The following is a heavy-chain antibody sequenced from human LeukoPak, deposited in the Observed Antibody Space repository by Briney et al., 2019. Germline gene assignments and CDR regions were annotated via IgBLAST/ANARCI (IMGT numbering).Heavy chain of an antibody. CDR1: GYSFTSYW. CDR3: ARHGGECNWNDAGHWFDP. CDR2: IYPGDSDT. J-gene: IGHJ5*02. D-gene: IGHD1-20*01. Sequence: GESLKISCKGSGYSFTSYWIGWVRQMPGKGLEWMGIIYPGDSDTRYSPSFQGQVTISADKSISTAYLQWSSLKASDTAMYYCARHGGECNWNDAGHWFDPWGQGTLVTVSS. V-gene: IGHV5-51*01.